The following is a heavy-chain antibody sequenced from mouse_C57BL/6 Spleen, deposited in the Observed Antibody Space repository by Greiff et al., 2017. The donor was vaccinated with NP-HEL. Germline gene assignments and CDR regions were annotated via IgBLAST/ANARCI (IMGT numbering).Heavy chain of an antibody. CDR3: ARRHHRDYFDY. J-gene: IGHJ2*01. CDR2: IYPGGGYT. Sequence: VQLQQSGAELVMPGTSVKMSCKASGYTFTNYWIGWAKQRPGHGLEWIGDIYPGGGYTNYNEKFKGKATLTADKSSSTAYMQFSSLTSEDSAIYYCARRHHRDYFDYWGKGTTLTVSS. CDR1: GYTFTNYW. D-gene: IGHD3-2*02. V-gene: IGHV1-63*01.